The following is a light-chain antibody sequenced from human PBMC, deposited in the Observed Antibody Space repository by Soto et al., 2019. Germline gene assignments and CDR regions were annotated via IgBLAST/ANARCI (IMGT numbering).Light chain of an antibody. J-gene: IGKJ2*01. Sequence: ETVLTQSPGTVYLSPGERATLSCTTSQSVRSNYLAWYQQKPGQAPRLLIYGVFSRATGIPDRFSGSGSGTDFTLTIIGLEPEDSAVYYCQHYDGSPRTFGQGTKLEI. CDR2: GVF. CDR3: QHYDGSPRT. CDR1: QSVRSNY. V-gene: IGKV3-20*01.